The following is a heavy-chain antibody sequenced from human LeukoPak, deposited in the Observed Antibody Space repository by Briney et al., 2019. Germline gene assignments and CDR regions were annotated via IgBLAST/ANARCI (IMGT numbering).Heavy chain of an antibody. CDR2: ISSSGSTI. CDR1: GFTFSSYE. D-gene: IGHD2-2*01. CDR3: AKVSRYCGSASCAYYYYYMDV. Sequence: GGSLRLSCAASGFTFSSYEMNWVRQAPGKGLEWVSYISSSGSTIYYADSVKGRFTISRDNAKNSLYLQMNSLRAEDTAVYYCAKVSRYCGSASCAYYYYYMDVWGKGITVTVSS. J-gene: IGHJ6*03. V-gene: IGHV3-48*03.